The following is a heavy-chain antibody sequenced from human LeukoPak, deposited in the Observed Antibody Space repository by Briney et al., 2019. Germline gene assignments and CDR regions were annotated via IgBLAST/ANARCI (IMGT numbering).Heavy chain of an antibody. CDR3: ARRSSWFPFDY. CDR2: IYYSGTP. V-gene: IGHV4-59*08. Sequence: SETLSLTCTVSGGSISTYYWSWIRQPPGKGLEWIGYIYYSGTPNYNPSLKSRVTISVDTSKNQFSLKLSSVTAADTAVYYCARRSSWFPFDYWGQGTLVTVSS. D-gene: IGHD6-13*01. CDR1: GGSISTYY. J-gene: IGHJ4*02.